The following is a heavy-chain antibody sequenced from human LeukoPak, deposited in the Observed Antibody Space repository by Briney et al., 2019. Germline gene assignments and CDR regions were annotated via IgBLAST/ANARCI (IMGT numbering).Heavy chain of an antibody. CDR1: GYTFTSYG. CDR2: MNPNSGNT. J-gene: IGHJ4*02. Sequence: EASVKVSCKASGYTFTSYGISWVRQAPGQGLEWMGWMNPNSGNTGYAQKFQGRVTMTRNTSISTAYMELSSLRSEDTAVYYCARGTYYGSGSYFTYYFDYWGQGTLVTVSS. V-gene: IGHV1-8*02. D-gene: IGHD3-10*01. CDR3: ARGTYYGSGSYFTYYFDY.